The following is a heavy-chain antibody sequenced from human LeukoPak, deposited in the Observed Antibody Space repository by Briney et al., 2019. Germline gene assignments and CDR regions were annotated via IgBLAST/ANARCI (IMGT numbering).Heavy chain of an antibody. CDR3: ARDVDFAFDY. V-gene: IGHV1-18*01. CDR2: ISANSGDT. D-gene: IGHD3-9*01. CDR1: GYSFTRKG. J-gene: IGHJ4*02. Sequence: ASVKVSCKPSGYSFTRKGISWVRQAPGQGLERMAWISANSGDTKFAQNFQDRVTLTTDTSTSTAYMELRSLRSDDTAVYYCARDVDFAFDYWGQGTLVTVSS.